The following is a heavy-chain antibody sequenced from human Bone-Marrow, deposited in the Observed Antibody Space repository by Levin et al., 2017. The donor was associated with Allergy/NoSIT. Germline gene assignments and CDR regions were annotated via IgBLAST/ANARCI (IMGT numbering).Heavy chain of an antibody. J-gene: IGHJ4*02. Sequence: GGSLRLSCAASGFTFSGYWMHWVRQAPGRGLVCVSRISSDGSITNYADSAKGRFTISRDNAKNTLYLQMNSLRAEDTAVYYCARVTSYGSGSYYANAPFDYWGQGTLVTVSS. CDR1: GFTFSGYW. V-gene: IGHV3-74*01. CDR3: ARVTSYGSGSYYANAPFDY. D-gene: IGHD3-10*01. CDR2: ISSDGSIT.